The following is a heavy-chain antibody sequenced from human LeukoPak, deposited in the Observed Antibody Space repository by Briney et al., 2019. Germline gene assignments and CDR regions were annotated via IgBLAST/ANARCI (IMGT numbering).Heavy chain of an antibody. CDR2: ISYDGSNE. J-gene: IGHJ4*02. CDR1: GFTFSSYV. D-gene: IGHD2/OR15-2a*01. V-gene: IGHV3-30*04. CDR3: ARAGNTRFDY. Sequence: GRSLRLSCAASGFTFSSYVMHWVRQAPGKGLEWVAIISYDGSNEYYADSVKGRFTISRDNSKNTLYLQMNSLRAADTAVYYCARAGNTRFDYWGQGTLVTVSS.